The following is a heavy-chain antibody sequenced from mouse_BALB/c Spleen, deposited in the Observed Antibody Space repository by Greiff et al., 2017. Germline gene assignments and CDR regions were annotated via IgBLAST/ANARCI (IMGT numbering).Heavy chain of an antibody. CDR3: ARDTGYRYAMDY. J-gene: IGHJ4*01. CDR1: GFTFTDYY. CDR2: IRNKANGYTT. Sequence: EVKLVESGGGLVQPGGSLRLSCATSGFTFTDYYMSWVRQPPGKALEWLGFIRNKANGYTTEYSASVKGRFTISRDNSQSILYLQMNTLRAEDSATYYCARDTGYRYAMDYWGQGTSVTVSS. V-gene: IGHV7-3*02.